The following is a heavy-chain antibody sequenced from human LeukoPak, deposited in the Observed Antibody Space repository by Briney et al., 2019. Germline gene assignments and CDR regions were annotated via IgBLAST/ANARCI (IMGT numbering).Heavy chain of an antibody. CDR2: INPNSGGT. CDR3: ARGGYFDSSGFSGS. CDR1: GYTFIVFY. J-gene: IGHJ5*02. D-gene: IGHD3-22*01. V-gene: IGHV1-2*02. Sequence: ASVKVSCTSSGYTFIVFYMHWVRQAPGQGLEWIGCINPNSGGTKYAQKFQGRVTMTRDTSISTAYMELSSLISDDTGLYYCARGGYFDSSGFSGSWGQGTLVTVSS.